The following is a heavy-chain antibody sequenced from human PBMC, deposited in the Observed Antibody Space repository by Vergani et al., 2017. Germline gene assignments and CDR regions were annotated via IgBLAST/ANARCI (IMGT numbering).Heavy chain of an antibody. CDR2: INHSGST. V-gene: IGHV4-34*01. D-gene: IGHD6-19*01. CDR1: GGSFSGYY. Sequence: QVQLQQWGAGLLKPSETLSLTCAVYGGSFSGYYWSWIRQPPGKGLEWIGEINHSGSTNYNTSLKSLVTIAVDTSKNQFSLKLSSVTAADTAVYYCARYSSGWYGTRYFDYWGQGTLVTVSS. CDR3: ARYSSGWYGTRYFDY. J-gene: IGHJ4*02.